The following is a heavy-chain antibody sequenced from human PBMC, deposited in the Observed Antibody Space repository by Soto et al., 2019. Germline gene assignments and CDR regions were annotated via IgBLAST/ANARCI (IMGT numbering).Heavy chain of an antibody. CDR2: IKSKTDGGTT. CDR1: GFTFSNAW. Sequence: EVQLVESGGGLVKPGGSLRLSCAASGFTFSNAWMSWVHQAPGKGLEWVGRIKSKTDGGTTDYAAPVKGRFTISRDDSKNTLYLQMNSLKTEDTAVYYCTTASRYGSGGLWYYFDYWGQGTLVTVSS. J-gene: IGHJ4*02. CDR3: TTASRYGSGGLWYYFDY. D-gene: IGHD3-10*01. V-gene: IGHV3-15*01.